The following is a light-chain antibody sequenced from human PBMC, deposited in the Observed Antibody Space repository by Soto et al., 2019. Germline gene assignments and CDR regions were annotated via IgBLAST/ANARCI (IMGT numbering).Light chain of an antibody. CDR2: GAS. V-gene: IGKV1-39*01. CDR3: QQSYSPP. J-gene: IGKJ4*01. CDR1: QSISTF. Sequence: DFQMTQSPSSLSASVGDRVTITCRASQSISTFLNWYQQKPGKAPNLLIYGASSLQRGVPSRFSGSGSGTDFTLTISSLQPEDSATYYCQQSYSPPFCGGTKVEIK.